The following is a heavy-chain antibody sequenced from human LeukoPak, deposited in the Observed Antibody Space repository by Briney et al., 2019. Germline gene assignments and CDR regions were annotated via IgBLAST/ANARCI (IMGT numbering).Heavy chain of an antibody. CDR3: AGFSGYNAFDI. D-gene: IGHD3-22*01. V-gene: IGHV4-4*07. Sequence: SETLSLTCTVSGGSINSYFWTWIRQPAGKGLEWIGRIYTGGSTNYNPSLKSRVTISVDTSKNQFSLKLSSVTAADTAVYYCAGFSGYNAFDIWGQGTMVTVSS. CDR2: IYTGGST. J-gene: IGHJ3*02. CDR1: GGSINSYF.